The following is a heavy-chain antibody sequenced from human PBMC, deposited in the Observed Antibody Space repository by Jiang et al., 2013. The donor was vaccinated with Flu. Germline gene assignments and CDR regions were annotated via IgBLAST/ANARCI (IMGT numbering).Heavy chain of an antibody. Sequence: AISWVRQALDKGLSGWKDHPYLGIANYAQKFQGRVTITADKSTSTAYMELSSLRSEDTAVYYCARIWGYCSGGSCHSGYGMDVWGQGTTVTVSS. J-gene: IGHJ6*02. D-gene: IGHD2-15*01. CDR2: HPYLGIA. CDR3: ARIWGYCSGGSCHSGYGMDV. CDR1: A. V-gene: IGHV1-69*04.